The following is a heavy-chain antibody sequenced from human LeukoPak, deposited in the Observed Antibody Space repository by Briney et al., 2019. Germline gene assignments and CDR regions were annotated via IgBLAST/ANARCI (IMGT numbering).Heavy chain of an antibody. CDR2: IRQDGSDK. CDR3: ARGIAAAGSY. V-gene: IGHV3-7*03. Sequence: GGSLKLSCVASGFTLSSYWVTWVRQAPGKGLEWVANIRQDGSDKYYMDSVKGRFTISRDNAKNSVYLQMNSLRVEDTAVYYCARGIAAAGSYWGQGTLVTVSS. J-gene: IGHJ4*02. D-gene: IGHD6-13*01. CDR1: GFTLSSYW.